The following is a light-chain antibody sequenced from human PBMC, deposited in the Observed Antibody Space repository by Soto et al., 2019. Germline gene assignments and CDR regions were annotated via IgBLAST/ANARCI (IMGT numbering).Light chain of an antibody. CDR3: QQYHSSWT. J-gene: IGKJ1*01. CDR2: DAF. CDR1: QSFSTW. V-gene: IGKV1-5*01. Sequence: DIRMTQSPSTLSAYVGDRVTITFRASQSFSTWLAWYQQKPGKAPKLLIYDAFTLESGVPSRFSGSGSGTEFTLTITSLQPDDFATYYCQQYHSSWTFGQGTKVDIK.